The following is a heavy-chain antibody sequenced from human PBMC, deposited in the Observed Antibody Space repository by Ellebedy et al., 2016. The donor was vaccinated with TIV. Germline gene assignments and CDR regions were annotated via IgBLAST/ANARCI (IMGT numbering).Heavy chain of an antibody. CDR1: GGSISSYY. D-gene: IGHD6-19*01. V-gene: IGHV4-59*01. CDR3: ARAVAGTNWFDP. CDR2: IDYSGST. Sequence: MPSETLSLTCTVSGGSISSYYWSWIRQPPGKGLEWIGYIDYSGSTNYNPSLKSRVTISVDTSTNQFSLKLSSVTAADTAVYYCARAVAGTNWFDPWGQGTLVTVSS. J-gene: IGHJ5*02.